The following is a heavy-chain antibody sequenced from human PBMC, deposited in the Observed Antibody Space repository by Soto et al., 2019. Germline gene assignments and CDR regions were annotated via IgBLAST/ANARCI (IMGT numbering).Heavy chain of an antibody. V-gene: IGHV5-51*01. CDR2: IYPADSET. Sequence: RGESLKISCKGSGYSFFSHWIGWVRQMPGKGLEWAGIIYPADSETRYSPSFQGQVTISVDKSINTAYLQWSSLKASDTAMYYCARRPWLSGYYDYWGQGTLVTVSS. CDR1: GYSFFSHW. J-gene: IGHJ4*02. D-gene: IGHD3-22*01. CDR3: ARRPWLSGYYDY.